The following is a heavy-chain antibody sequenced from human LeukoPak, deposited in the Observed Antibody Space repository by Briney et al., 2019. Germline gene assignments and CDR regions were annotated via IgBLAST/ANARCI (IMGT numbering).Heavy chain of an antibody. D-gene: IGHD4-11*01. CDR3: ARSNYIDAFDI. CDR1: GFTFSSYW. CDR2: IKQDGSEK. J-gene: IGHJ3*02. V-gene: IGHV3-7*01. Sequence: GGSLRLSCEASGFTFSSYWMSWVRQAPGKGLEWVANIKQDGSEKNYVDSVKGRFTISRDNAKNTLSLQMNSLRVEDTAVYYCARSNYIDAFDIWGRGTMVTVSS.